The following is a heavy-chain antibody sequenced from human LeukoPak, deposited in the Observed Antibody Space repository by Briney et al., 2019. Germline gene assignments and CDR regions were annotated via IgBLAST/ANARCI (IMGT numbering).Heavy chain of an antibody. CDR2: VRNDGSDK. CDR3: AKHYYGSGSQKYYFDY. Sequence: PGGSLTLSCAASGFVFGDYGMHWVRQAPGKGLEWVTMVRNDGSDKYYADSVKGRFTISRDNSKNTLYLRMNSLRPQDTAVYYCAKHYYGSGSQKYYFDYWGRGTLVTVSS. CDR1: GFVFGDYG. V-gene: IGHV3-30*02. J-gene: IGHJ4*02. D-gene: IGHD3-10*01.